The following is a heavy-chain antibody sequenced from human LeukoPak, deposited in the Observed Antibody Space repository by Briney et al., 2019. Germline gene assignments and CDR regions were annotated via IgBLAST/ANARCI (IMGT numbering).Heavy chain of an antibody. J-gene: IGHJ3*02. CDR2: IISSGSTI. V-gene: IGHV3-11*04. CDR3: ARDTEAFDI. CDR1: GFTFRDYY. Sequence: GGPLRLSCAASGFTFRDYYMSCIRQSPGKGLEWGSYIISSGSTIYYAHSVKGRFTISRDNDKNSLYLQMTSLKAEDTAVYYCARDTEAFDIWGQGTLVTVSS. D-gene: IGHD4-17*01.